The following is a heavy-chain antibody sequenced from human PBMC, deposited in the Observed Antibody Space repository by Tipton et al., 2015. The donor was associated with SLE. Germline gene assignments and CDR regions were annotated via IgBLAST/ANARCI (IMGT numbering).Heavy chain of an antibody. V-gene: IGHV3-23*01. CDR2: ISGNGGKT. CDR1: GFTFRSYA. D-gene: IGHD4-17*01. Sequence: SLRLSCAVSGFTFRSYAMSWVRQAPGKGLEWVALISGNGGKTYCADSLKGRFTISRHNSNNTLYLQMNSLRVEDTAIYYCARHNGFGNGDAVFWGQGTLVTVSS. CDR3: ARHNGFGNGDAVF. J-gene: IGHJ4*02.